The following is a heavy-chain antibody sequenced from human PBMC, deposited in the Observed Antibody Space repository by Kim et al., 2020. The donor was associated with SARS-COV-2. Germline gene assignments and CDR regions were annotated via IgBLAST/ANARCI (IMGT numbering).Heavy chain of an antibody. CDR1: GFTFSSYS. CDR3: ARREYYGSGSYCFDY. D-gene: IGHD3-10*01. J-gene: IGHJ4*02. V-gene: IGHV3-21*01. Sequence: GGSLRLSCAASGFTFSSYSMNWVCQAPGKGLEWVSSISSSSSYIYYADSVKGRFTISRDNAKNSLYLQMNSLRAEDTAVYYCARREYYGSGSYCFDYWGQGTLVTVSS. CDR2: ISSSSSYI.